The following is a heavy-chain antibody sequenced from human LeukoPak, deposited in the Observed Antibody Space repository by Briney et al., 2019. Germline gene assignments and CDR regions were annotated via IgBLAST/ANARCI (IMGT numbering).Heavy chain of an antibody. V-gene: IGHV4-30-2*01. Sequence: ASQTLSLTCTVSGGSISSGGYYWSWIRQPPGKGLEWIGYIYHSGSTYYNPSLKSRVTISVDRSKNQFSLRLSSVTAADTAVYYCARKIAAAADQDWGQGTLVTVSS. D-gene: IGHD6-13*01. J-gene: IGHJ1*01. CDR2: IYHSGST. CDR3: ARKIAAAADQD. CDR1: GGSISSGGYY.